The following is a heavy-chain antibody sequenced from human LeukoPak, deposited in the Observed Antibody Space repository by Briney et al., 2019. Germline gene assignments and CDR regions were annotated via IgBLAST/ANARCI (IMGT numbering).Heavy chain of an antibody. CDR3: ARDPSHYDIRTFDY. J-gene: IGHJ4*02. CDR2: INPNSGGT. V-gene: IGHV1-2*02. CDR1: GYTFTGYY. D-gene: IGHD3-9*01. Sequence: ASVKVPCKASGYTFTGYYMHWVRQAPGQGLEWMGWINPNSGGTNYAQKFQGRVTMTRDTSISTAYMELSRLRSDDTAVYYCARDPSHYDIRTFDYWGQGTLVTVSS.